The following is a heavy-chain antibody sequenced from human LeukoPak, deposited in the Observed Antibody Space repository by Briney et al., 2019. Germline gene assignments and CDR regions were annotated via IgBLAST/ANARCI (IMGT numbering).Heavy chain of an antibody. D-gene: IGHD5-18*01. CDR2: INHDGSST. V-gene: IGHV3-74*01. J-gene: IGHJ4*02. Sequence: GGSLRLSCATSGFTFTTFWMHWVRQAPGKGLVWVSRINHDGSSTNYADSVKGRFTISRDNSKNTLYLLMNSLRAEDTAVYYCAKYKTAMVVGYYDYWGQGSLVTVSS. CDR1: GFTFTTFW. CDR3: AKYKTAMVVGYYDY.